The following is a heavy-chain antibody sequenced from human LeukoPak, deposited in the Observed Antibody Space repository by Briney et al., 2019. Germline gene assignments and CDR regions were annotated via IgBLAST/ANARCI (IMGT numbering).Heavy chain of an antibody. Sequence: SQTLSLTCTVSGGSISSYYWSWIRQPPGKGLEWIGYIYYSGSTNYNPSLKSRVTISVDTSKNQFSLKLSSVTAADTAVYYCARDKRLWFGESTFDYWGQGTLVTVSS. V-gene: IGHV4-59*01. CDR2: IYYSGST. J-gene: IGHJ4*02. D-gene: IGHD3-10*01. CDR3: ARDKRLWFGESTFDY. CDR1: GGSISSYY.